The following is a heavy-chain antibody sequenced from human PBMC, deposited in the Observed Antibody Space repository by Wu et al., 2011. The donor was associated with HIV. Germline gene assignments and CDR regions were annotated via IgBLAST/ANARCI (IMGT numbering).Heavy chain of an antibody. J-gene: IGHJ4*02. Sequence: QVQLVQSGAEVKKPGSSVKVSCKASGGTFSSYSISWVRQAPGQGLEWMARINPSGGSTSYAQKFQGRVTMTRDTSTSTVYMELSSLRSEDTAVYYCARQQYFDWPRGGFDSGAREPLAPVSS. V-gene: IGHV1-46*01. CDR3: ARQQYFDWPRGGFDS. CDR1: GGTFSSYS. D-gene: IGHD3-9*01. CDR2: INPSGGST.